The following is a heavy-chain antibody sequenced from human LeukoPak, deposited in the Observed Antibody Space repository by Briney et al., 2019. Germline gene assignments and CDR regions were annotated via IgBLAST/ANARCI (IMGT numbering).Heavy chain of an antibody. Sequence: GGSLRLSCAASGFTFSSYEMNWVRQAPGKGLEWVSYISISGSTIYYADSVKGRFTISRDIAKNSLYLQMNSLRAEDTAVYYCARYAYYYASGSYPSTERVFDYWGQGTLVTVSS. V-gene: IGHV3-48*03. CDR3: ARYAYYYASGSYPSTERVFDY. D-gene: IGHD3-10*01. CDR1: GFTFSSYE. CDR2: ISISGSTI. J-gene: IGHJ4*02.